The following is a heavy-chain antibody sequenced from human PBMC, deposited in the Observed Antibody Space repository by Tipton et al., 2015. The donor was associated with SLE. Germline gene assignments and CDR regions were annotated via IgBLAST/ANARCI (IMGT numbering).Heavy chain of an antibody. CDR3: ARASYCSGGSCYPHYFDY. CDR1: GYTFTSYG. CDR2: ISAYNGNT. D-gene: IGHD2-15*01. Sequence: QSGAEVKKPGASVKVSCKASGYTFTSYGISWVRQAPGQGLERMGWISAYNGNTNYAQKLQGRVTMTTDTSTSTAYMGLRSLRSDDTAVYYCARASYCSGGSCYPHYFDYWCQGTLVTVSS. J-gene: IGHJ4*02. V-gene: IGHV1-18*01.